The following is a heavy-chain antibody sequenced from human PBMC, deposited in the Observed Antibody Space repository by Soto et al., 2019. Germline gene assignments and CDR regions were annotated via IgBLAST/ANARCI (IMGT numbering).Heavy chain of an antibody. D-gene: IGHD3-10*01. V-gene: IGHV3-23*01. CDR3: AKDGDRYYGSGSYRGYFFDN. CDR2: ISGSGGST. CDR1: GFTFSSYA. J-gene: IGHJ4*02. Sequence: EVQLLESGGGLVQPGGSLRFSCAASGFTFSSYAMSWVRQAPGKGLEWVSAISGSGGSTYYADSVKGRFTISRDNSKNTLYLQMNSLRAEDTAVYYCAKDGDRYYGSGSYRGYFFDNWGQGTLVTVSS.